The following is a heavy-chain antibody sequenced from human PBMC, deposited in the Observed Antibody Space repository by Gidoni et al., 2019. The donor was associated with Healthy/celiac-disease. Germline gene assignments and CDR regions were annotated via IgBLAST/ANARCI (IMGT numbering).Heavy chain of an antibody. CDR1: GFTFSDYS. V-gene: IGHV3-48*04. CDR2: ISSGSTIV. Sequence: EVQLVESGGGLEQPGRSLRLSCAVSGFTFSDYSMNWVRQAPGKGLEWVSYISSGSTIVYYADSVKGRFTVSRDNAKNSLYLQMNSLRAEDTAVYYCARFPRGYYYHFDYWGQGALVTVSS. J-gene: IGHJ4*02. D-gene: IGHD3-22*01. CDR3: ARFPRGYYYHFDY.